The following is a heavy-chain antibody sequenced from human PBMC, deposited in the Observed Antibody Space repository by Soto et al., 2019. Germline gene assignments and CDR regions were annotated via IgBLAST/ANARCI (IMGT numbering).Heavy chain of an antibody. D-gene: IGHD3-3*01. CDR3: TRTYYDFWSNYYRYSSGSYYFDY. V-gene: IGHV3-49*03. CDR1: GFSFGDYA. Sequence: PGGSLRLSCTASGFSFGDYAMSWFRQAPGKGLEWVGFIRSKAFGGTTEYAASLKGRFTVSRDDSESIAYLQMNSLKTEDTAVYYCTRTYYDFWSNYYRYSSGSYYFDYWGQGTLVTVSS. J-gene: IGHJ4*02. CDR2: IRSKAFGGTT.